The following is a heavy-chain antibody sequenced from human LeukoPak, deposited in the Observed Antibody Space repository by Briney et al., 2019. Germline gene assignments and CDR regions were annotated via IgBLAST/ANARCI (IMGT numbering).Heavy chain of an antibody. D-gene: IGHD3-9*01. CDR1: GFTFSNYH. V-gene: IGHV3-48*01. Sequence: PGGSLRLSCAASGFTFSNYHMTWVRQAPGKGLEWLSYISSSGGTIYYADSVKGRFTISRDNSKNTLFLQMNSLRAEDTAVYYCARDVDYYDIVTGYYQHFGMDVWGQGTTVTVSS. J-gene: IGHJ6*02. CDR2: ISSSGGTI. CDR3: ARDVDYYDIVTGYYQHFGMDV.